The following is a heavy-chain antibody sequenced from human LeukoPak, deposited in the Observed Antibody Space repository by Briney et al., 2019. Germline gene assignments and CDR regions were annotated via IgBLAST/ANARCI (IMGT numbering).Heavy chain of an antibody. CDR3: ARRYYGSGSYRLRYFDL. J-gene: IGHJ2*01. Sequence: PSETLSLTCAVYGGSFSGYYWSWIRQPPGKGLEWIGEINHSGSTNYNPSLKSRVTISVDTSKNQFSLKLSSVTAADTAVYCCARRYYGSGSYRLRYFDLWGRGTLVTVSS. V-gene: IGHV4-34*01. D-gene: IGHD3-10*01. CDR2: INHSGST. CDR1: GGSFSGYY.